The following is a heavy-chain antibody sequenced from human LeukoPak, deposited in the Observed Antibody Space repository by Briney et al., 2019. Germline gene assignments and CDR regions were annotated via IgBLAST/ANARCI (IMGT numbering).Heavy chain of an antibody. V-gene: IGHV3-21*01. CDR1: GFTFSSYR. CDR3: AKARFGAPDYYMDV. J-gene: IGHJ6*03. Sequence: GGSLRLSCAASGFTFSSYRMNWVRQAPGKGLEWVSAISSSSSYIYYADSVKGRFTISRDNSKNTLYLQMNSLRAEDTAVYYCAKARFGAPDYYMDVWGKGTTVTVSS. D-gene: IGHD3-10*01. CDR2: ISSSSSYI.